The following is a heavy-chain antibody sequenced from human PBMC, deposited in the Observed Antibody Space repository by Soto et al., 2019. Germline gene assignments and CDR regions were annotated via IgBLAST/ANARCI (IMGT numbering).Heavy chain of an antibody. CDR2: IYWNDDK. J-gene: IGHJ5*02. D-gene: IGHD2-15*01. Sequence: GPTLVNPTQTLTLTCTFSGFSLSTSGVGVGWIRQPPGKALEWLALIYWNDDKRYSPSLKSRLTITKDTSKNQVVLTMTNMDPVDTATYYCAHRRPRDCSGGSCYSFVRWFDPWGQGTLVTVSS. V-gene: IGHV2-5*01. CDR3: AHRRPRDCSGGSCYSFVRWFDP. CDR1: GFSLSTSGVG.